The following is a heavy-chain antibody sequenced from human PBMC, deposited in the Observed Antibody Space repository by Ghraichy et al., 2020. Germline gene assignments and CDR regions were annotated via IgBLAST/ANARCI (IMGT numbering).Heavy chain of an antibody. Sequence: ASVKVSCKASGYTFITYDMNWVRQATGQGLEWMGWMNPKSGNTVYAQKFQGRVSMTRNTSISTAYMELSSLRSEDTAVYYCARGPPVSQYFQHWGQGTLVTVSS. V-gene: IGHV1-8*02. J-gene: IGHJ1*01. D-gene: IGHD2-8*01. CDR2: MNPKSGNT. CDR3: ARGPPVSQYFQH. CDR1: GYTFITYD.